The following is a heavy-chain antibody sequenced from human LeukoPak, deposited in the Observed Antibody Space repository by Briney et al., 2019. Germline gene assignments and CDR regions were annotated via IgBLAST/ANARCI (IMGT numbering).Heavy chain of an antibody. J-gene: IGHJ3*02. V-gene: IGHV3-30*18. CDR3: AKDHYYGSGSYYRGDAFDI. CDR2: VSYEGKSQ. Sequence: GGSLRLSCATSGFTFSNYGMHWVRQAPGKGLEWVAVVSYEGKSQYYADSVRGRFTISRDNSKNTLYLQMNSLRGEDAAVYYCAKDHYYGSGSYYRGDAFDIWGQGTMVTVSS. D-gene: IGHD3-10*01. CDR1: GFTFSNYG.